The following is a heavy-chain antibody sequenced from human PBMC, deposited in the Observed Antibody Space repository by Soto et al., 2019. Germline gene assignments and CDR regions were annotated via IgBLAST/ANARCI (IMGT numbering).Heavy chain of an antibody. J-gene: IGHJ3*02. CDR3: ARETRGDASDI. CDR1: GFTFSSHW. V-gene: IGHV3-74*01. Sequence: GGSLRHSCAASGFTFSSHWMHWVRQAPGKGLVWVSRINSDGSSTSYADSVKGRFTISRDNAKNTLYLQMNSLRAEDTAVYYCARETRGDASDIWGQGTMVTVSS. CDR2: INSDGSST.